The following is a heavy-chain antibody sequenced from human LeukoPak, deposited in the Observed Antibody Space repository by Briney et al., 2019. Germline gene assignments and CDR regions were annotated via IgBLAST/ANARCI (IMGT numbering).Heavy chain of an antibody. CDR2: TRNKANSYTT. D-gene: IGHD2-21*02. CDR1: GFTLSDHY. J-gene: IGHJ4*02. Sequence: PGRSLRLSCAASGFTLSDHYMDWVRQAPGKGLEWVGRTRNKANSYTTEYAASVKGRFTISRDDSKNSLYLQMNSLRAEDTAVYYCARGNPFPLAYCGGDCYSPDRGFDYWGQGTLVTVSS. V-gene: IGHV3-72*01. CDR3: ARGNPFPLAYCGGDCYSPDRGFDY.